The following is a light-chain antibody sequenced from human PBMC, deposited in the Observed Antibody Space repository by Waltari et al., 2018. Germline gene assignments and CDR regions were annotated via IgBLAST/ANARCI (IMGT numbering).Light chain of an antibody. CDR2: KTS. J-gene: IGKJ4*02. Sequence: DIQMTQSPSTLSASVGDRVTITCRASQSIPRWLAWYQQKPGKAPKLLIYKTSILESGVPSRFSGGRSGTEFTLTISSLQPDDFATYYCQHYDSYSATFGGGTKVEIK. V-gene: IGKV1-5*03. CDR1: QSIPRW. CDR3: QHYDSYSAT.